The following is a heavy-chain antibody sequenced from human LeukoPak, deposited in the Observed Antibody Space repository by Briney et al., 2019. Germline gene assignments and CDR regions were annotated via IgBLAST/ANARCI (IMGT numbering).Heavy chain of an antibody. D-gene: IGHD2-2*01. V-gene: IGHV4-59*12. CDR2: IYYSGST. CDR3: ARGPYCSSTSCLIAAAANWFDP. J-gene: IGHJ5*02. Sequence: PSETLSLTCTVSGGSIGSFYWTWIRQPPGKGLEWIGYIYYSGSTNYNPSLKSRVTISVGTSKNQISLKLSSVTAADTAVYYCARGPYCSSTSCLIAAAANWFDPWGQGTLVTVSS. CDR1: GGSIGSFY.